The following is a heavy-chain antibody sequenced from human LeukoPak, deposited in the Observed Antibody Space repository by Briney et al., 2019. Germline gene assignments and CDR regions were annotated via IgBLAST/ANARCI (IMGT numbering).Heavy chain of an antibody. D-gene: IGHD2-8*01. J-gene: IGHJ4*02. CDR1: GFTFRSYG. CDR3: AKTNGYFDQ. CDR2: ISGSGETT. Sequence: PGGSLRLSCAASGFTFRSYGMTWLRQTPAKGLEWVSAISGSGETTYYSDSVKGRFTISRDNSKNTLFLQMNSLRVEDAAMYYCAKTNGYFDQWGQGTLVAVSS. V-gene: IGHV3-23*01.